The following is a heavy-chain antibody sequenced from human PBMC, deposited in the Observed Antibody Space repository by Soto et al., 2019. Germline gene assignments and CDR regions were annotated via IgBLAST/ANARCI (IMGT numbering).Heavy chain of an antibody. CDR1: GFTFDDYA. V-gene: IGHV3-9*01. CDR3: AKDKRASGYYFDY. D-gene: IGHD3-10*01. CDR2: ISWNSGSI. J-gene: IGHJ4*02. Sequence: EVQLVESGGGLVQPGRSLRLSCAASGFTFDDYAMHWVRQAPGKGLEWVSGISWNSGSIGYADSVKGRFTISRDNAKNSLYLQMNSLRAEDTALYYCAKDKRASGYYFDYWGQGTLVTVSS.